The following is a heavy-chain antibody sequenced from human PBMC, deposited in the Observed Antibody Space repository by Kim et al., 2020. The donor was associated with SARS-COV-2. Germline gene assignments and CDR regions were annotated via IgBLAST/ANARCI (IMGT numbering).Heavy chain of an antibody. J-gene: IGHJ6*02. Sequence: NYARKLQGRVTMTTDTSTSTAYMELRSLRSDDTAVYYCARSIYGDYGMDVWGQGTTVTVSS. CDR3: ARSIYGDYGMDV. D-gene: IGHD4-17*01. V-gene: IGHV1-18*01.